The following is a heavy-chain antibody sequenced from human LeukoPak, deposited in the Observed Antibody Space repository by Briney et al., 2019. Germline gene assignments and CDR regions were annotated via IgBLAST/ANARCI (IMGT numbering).Heavy chain of an antibody. V-gene: IGHV3-53*01. Sequence: GGSLRLSCAASGFTVSSNYMSWVRQAPGKGLEWVSVIYSGGSTYYADSVKGRFTISRDNSKNTLYLQMNSLRAEDTAVYYCARGFDWLLSVDAFDIWGQGTMVTVSS. J-gene: IGHJ3*02. CDR3: ARGFDWLLSVDAFDI. D-gene: IGHD3-9*01. CDR1: GFTVSSNY. CDR2: IYSGGST.